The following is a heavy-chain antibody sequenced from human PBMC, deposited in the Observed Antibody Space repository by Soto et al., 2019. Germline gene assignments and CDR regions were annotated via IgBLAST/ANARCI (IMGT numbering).Heavy chain of an antibody. D-gene: IGHD1-1*01. V-gene: IGHV3-11*06. CDR1: GFTVSSNY. CDR3: VRSGDNYNLLDY. J-gene: IGHJ4*02. Sequence: PGGSLRLSCAASGFTVSSNYMSWGRQAPGKGLEWIGYSSNSGSFTRYAASVKGRFSISRDNAKNSLYLQINSLRGDDTAIYYCVRSGDNYNLLDYWGQGTPVTVSS. CDR2: SSNSGSFT.